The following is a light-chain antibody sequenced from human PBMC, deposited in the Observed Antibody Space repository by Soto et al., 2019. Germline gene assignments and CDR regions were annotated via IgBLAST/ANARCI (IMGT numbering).Light chain of an antibody. CDR2: AAS. V-gene: IGKV1-39*01. J-gene: IGKJ5*01. Sequence: DIQLTQSPASLSASLGESASLSCRASQNIDNNLPWYRQKPGKAPEVLIYAASTLRDGVSSRFSGTGYGTEFTLTINNLQSEDFATYYCQQCYSSPPVTFGEGT. CDR1: QNIDNN. CDR3: QQCYSSPPVT.